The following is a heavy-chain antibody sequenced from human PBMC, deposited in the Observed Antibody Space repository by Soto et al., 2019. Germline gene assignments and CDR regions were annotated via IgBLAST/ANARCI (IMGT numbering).Heavy chain of an antibody. CDR2: IWNDGSNK. J-gene: IGHJ5*02. CDR3: ARDKEQWLVQSSWFDP. D-gene: IGHD6-19*01. Sequence: QVQLVESGGGVVQPGRSLRLSCAASGFTFSSYGMHWVRQAPGKGLEWVAVIWNDGSNKYYADSVKGRFTISRDNSKNSLYLQMNSLRAEDTAVYYCARDKEQWLVQSSWFDPWGQGTLVTVSS. CDR1: GFTFSSYG. V-gene: IGHV3-33*01.